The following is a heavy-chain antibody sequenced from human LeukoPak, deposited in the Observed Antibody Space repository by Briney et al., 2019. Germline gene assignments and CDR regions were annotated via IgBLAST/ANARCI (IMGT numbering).Heavy chain of an antibody. CDR1: GGSFSGYY. V-gene: IGHV4-34*01. J-gene: IGHJ4*02. CDR3: ARARRYYGSGSPGDY. CDR2: INHSGST. D-gene: IGHD3-10*01. Sequence: SETLSLTCAVYGGSFSGYYWSWIRQPPGKGLEWIGEINHSGSTNYNPSLKRRVTISVDTSKNQFSLKLSSVTAADTAVYYCARARRYYGSGSPGDYWGQGTLVTVSS.